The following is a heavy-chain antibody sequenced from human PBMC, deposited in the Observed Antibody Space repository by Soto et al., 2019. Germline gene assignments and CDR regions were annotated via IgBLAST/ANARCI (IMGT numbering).Heavy chain of an antibody. CDR3: ARESNAGAAADNWFDP. V-gene: IGHV1-3*01. CDR2: INAGNGNT. D-gene: IGHD6-13*01. CDR1: GYTFTSYA. J-gene: IGHJ5*02. Sequence: ASVKVSCKASGYTFTSYAMHWVRQAPGQRLEWMGWINAGNGNTKYSQKFQGRVTITRDTSASTAYMELSSLRSEDTAVYYCARESNAGAAADNWFDPWGQGTLVTVSS.